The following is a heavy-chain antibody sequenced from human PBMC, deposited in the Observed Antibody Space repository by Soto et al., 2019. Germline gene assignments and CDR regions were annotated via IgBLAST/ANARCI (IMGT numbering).Heavy chain of an antibody. D-gene: IGHD3-22*01. CDR3: ARTPITMIVVVPDRDAFDI. V-gene: IGHV1-46*01. Sequence: ASVQVSFKASGYTFTSYYMHWVRRAPGQGLEWMGIINPSGGSTSYAQKFQGRVTMTRDTSTSTVYMELSSLRSEDTAVYYCARTPITMIVVVPDRDAFDIWGQGTMVTVSS. J-gene: IGHJ3*02. CDR1: GYTFTSYY. CDR2: INPSGGST.